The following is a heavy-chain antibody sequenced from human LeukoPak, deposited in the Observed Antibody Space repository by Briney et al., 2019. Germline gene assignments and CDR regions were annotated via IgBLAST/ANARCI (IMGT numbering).Heavy chain of an antibody. CDR3: AKNGEPHYYMDV. CDR2: ISGSADDT. D-gene: IGHD1-14*01. Sequence: GGSLRLSCAASGFTFSSYAMNWVRQAPGKGLEWVSAISGSADDTYYADSVKGRLTTSRDNSKNTLYLQMNSLTAEDTAVYYCAKNGEPHYYMDVWGKGTTVTVSS. CDR1: GFTFSSYA. J-gene: IGHJ6*03. V-gene: IGHV3-23*01.